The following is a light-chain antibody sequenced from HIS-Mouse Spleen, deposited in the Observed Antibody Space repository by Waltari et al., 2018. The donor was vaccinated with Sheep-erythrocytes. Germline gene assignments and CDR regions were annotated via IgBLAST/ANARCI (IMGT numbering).Light chain of an antibody. V-gene: IGLV2-23*01. CDR2: EGS. J-gene: IGLJ3*02. CDR3: CSYAGSSTPWV. CDR1: SSDVGSYNL. Sequence: QSALTQPASVSGSPGQSITISCTGTSSDVGSYNLVSWYQQHPGKAPKLMIYEGSKRPSVVSYRFSCSTSGNTASLTISGLQAEDEADYYCCSYAGSSTPWVFGGGTKLTVL.